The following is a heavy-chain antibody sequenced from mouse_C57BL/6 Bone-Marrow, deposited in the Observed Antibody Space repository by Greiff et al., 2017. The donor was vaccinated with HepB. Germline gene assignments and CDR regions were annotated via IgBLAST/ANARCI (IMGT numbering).Heavy chain of an antibody. CDR1: GYAFSSSW. J-gene: IGHJ2*01. CDR2: IYPGDGDT. CDR3: ARREFGYY. Sequence: QVQLKESGPELVKPGASVKISCKASGYAFSSSWMNWVKQRPGKGLEWIGRIYPGDGDTNYNGKFKGKATLTADKSSSTAYMQLSSLTSEDSAVYFCARREFGYYWGQGTTLTVSS. V-gene: IGHV1-82*01.